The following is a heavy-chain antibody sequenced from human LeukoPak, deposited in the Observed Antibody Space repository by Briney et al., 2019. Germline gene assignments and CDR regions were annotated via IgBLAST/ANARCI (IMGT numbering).Heavy chain of an antibody. Sequence: SETLSLTCTVSDGSISSGDYYWSWIRQPPGKGLEWIGFIYYSGSTYYNPSLKSRVTISVDTSKNQFSLKLSSVTAADTAVYYCAREMVRGVIMLFDYWGQGTLVTVSS. CDR3: AREMVRGVIMLFDY. D-gene: IGHD3-10*01. J-gene: IGHJ4*02. CDR1: DGSISSGDYY. V-gene: IGHV4-30-4*08. CDR2: IYYSGST.